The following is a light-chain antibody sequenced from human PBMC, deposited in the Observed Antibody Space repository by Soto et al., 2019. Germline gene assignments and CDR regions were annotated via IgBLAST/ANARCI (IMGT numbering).Light chain of an antibody. Sequence: QSALTKPASVSGSPGQSITISCAGTSGDVGVYKFVSWYQQHPGRAPKLIIYEVSNRPSGVSSRFSGSMSGNTASLTISGLQAEDEADYYCCSYAGSYTYVFGTGTKVTV. J-gene: IGLJ1*01. CDR1: SGDVGVYKF. CDR3: CSYAGSYTYV. CDR2: EVS. V-gene: IGLV2-14*01.